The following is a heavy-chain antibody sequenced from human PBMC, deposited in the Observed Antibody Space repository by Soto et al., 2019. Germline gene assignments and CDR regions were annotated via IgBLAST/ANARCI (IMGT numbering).Heavy chain of an antibody. CDR3: ARVPSSSGRAHFDY. Sequence: QVQLVESGGGVVQPGRSLRLSCAASGFTFSSYAMHWVRQAPGKGLEWVAVISYDGSNKYYADSVKGRFTISRDNSKNTLYLQMNSLRAEDTAVYYCARVPSSSGRAHFDYWGQGPLVTVYS. CDR1: GFTFSSYA. J-gene: IGHJ4*02. CDR2: ISYDGSNK. V-gene: IGHV3-30-3*01. D-gene: IGHD2-15*01.